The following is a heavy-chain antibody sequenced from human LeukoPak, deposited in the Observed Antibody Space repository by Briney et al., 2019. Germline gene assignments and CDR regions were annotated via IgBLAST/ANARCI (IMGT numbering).Heavy chain of an antibody. CDR3: AKDRVPDAGWSLDY. V-gene: IGHV3-7*03. CDR1: AFIFSGHW. CDR2: IKEDGSER. J-gene: IGHJ4*02. Sequence: GGSLRLSCEGSAFIFSGHWMNWVRQTPGKGLEWVASIKEDGSERQYVDSVKGRFSISRDNTKGSLFLQLNSLRAEDTAVYYCAKDRVPDAGWSLDYWGQGTLVTVSS. D-gene: IGHD6-19*01.